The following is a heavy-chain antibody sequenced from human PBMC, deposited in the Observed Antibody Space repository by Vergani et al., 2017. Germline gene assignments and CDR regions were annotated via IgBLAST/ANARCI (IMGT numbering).Heavy chain of an antibody. D-gene: IGHD3-9*01. CDR3: ARDAYDILTGYHHDY. CDR1: GGSISSYY. J-gene: IGHJ4*02. V-gene: IGHV4-4*07. CDR2: IYTSGST. Sequence: QVQLQESGPGLVKPSETLSLTCTVSGGSISSYYWSWIRQPAGKGLEWIGRIYTSGSTNYNPSLKSRVTMSVDTSKNQFSLKLSSVTAADTAVYYCARDAYDILTGYHHDYWGQGTLVTVSS.